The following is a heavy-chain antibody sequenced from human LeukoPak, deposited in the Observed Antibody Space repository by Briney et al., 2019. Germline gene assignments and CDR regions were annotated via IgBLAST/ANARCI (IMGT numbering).Heavy chain of an antibody. CDR1: GFTFSDYA. CDR3: VRHRTASDY. J-gene: IGHJ4*02. V-gene: IGHV3-21*01. Sequence: GGSLRLSCAASGFTFSDYAMSWVRQAPGKGLEWVSSITPRGDYIYYADSLKGRFTISRDNAKNSLYLQMSSLRAEDTAVYYCVRHRTASDYWGQGALVTVSS. CDR2: ITPRGDYI. D-gene: IGHD1-1*01.